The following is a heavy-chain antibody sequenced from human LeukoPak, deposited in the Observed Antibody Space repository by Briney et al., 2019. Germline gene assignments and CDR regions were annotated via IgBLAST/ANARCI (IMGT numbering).Heavy chain of an antibody. CDR3: ARDSPIFENFDY. CDR1: GGSISSRSYS. J-gene: IGHJ4*02. CDR2: INYSGST. Sequence: SETLSLTCIVSGGSISSRSYSWGWIRQPPGKGLEWIGSINYSGSTYYNPSLRSRVTISVDTSKNQFSLKLSSVTAADTAVYYCARDSPIFENFDYWGQGTLVTVSS. V-gene: IGHV4-39*02.